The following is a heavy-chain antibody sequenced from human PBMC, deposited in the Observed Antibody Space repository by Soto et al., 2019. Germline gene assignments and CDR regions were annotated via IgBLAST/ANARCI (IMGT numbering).Heavy chain of an antibody. Sequence: PSETLSLTSAVSGVSFTGYYLTWIRHSPGKGLEWVGEIIPSGATTKNTSPGSRVTLSVKISKKQSSLNLTSVTAADTAVYYCSRAARWRAYSETFWSDPWGQGTQVTVSS. CDR1: GVSFTGYY. V-gene: IGHV4-34*12. D-gene: IGHD1-26*01. CDR2: IIPSGAT. CDR3: SRAARWRAYSETFWSDP. J-gene: IGHJ5*02.